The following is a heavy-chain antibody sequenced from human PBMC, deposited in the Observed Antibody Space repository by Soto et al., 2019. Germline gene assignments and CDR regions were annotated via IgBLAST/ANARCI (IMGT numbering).Heavy chain of an antibody. J-gene: IGHJ4*02. V-gene: IGHV4-59*08. Sequence: QVQLQESGPGLVRPSETLSLTCTVSGGSISGYYWSWIRQPPGKGLEWIGYIYYRGNTNYNPSLKSRVTISVATSKNQFSLKLSSLTAADTAVYYCARHDGLDYFDYWGQGTLVTVSS. D-gene: IGHD4-17*01. CDR1: GGSISGYY. CDR2: IYYRGNT. CDR3: ARHDGLDYFDY.